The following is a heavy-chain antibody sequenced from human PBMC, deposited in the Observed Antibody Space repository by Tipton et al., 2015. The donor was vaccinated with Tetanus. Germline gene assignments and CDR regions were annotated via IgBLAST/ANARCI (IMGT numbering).Heavy chain of an antibody. CDR3: ARAHRCDGVCNFDF. D-gene: IGHD2-21*01. J-gene: IGHJ4*02. CDR1: GYIFNNYW. Sequence: QLVQSGGEVKKPGESLKISCKGSGYIFNNYWIGWVRQMPGKGLEWMGIIYPADSDTRYSPSFQCQVSISVAKSINTAYLQWSSLKASDTSMFYFARAHRCDGVCNFDFWGQGALVTVAS. V-gene: IGHV5-51*01. CDR2: IYPADSDT.